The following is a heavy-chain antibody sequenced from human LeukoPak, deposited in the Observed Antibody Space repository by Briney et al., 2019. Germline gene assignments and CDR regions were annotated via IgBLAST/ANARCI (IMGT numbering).Heavy chain of an antibody. J-gene: IGHJ5*02. D-gene: IGHD6-6*01. CDR1: GGSISRSPDY. Sequence: SETLSLTCSVSGGSISRSPDYWAWIRQPPGKGLERIGSIYYRGSTYYNPSLKSRVTISVDTSKNQFSLRLSSVTAADTAVYFCARLEDSSSANNYFDPWGQGTLVTVSS. CDR2: IYYRGST. V-gene: IGHV4-39*01. CDR3: ARLEDSSSANNYFDP.